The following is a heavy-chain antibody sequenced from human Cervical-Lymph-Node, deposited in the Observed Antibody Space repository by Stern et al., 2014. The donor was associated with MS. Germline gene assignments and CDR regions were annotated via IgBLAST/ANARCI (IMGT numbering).Heavy chain of an antibody. CDR3: ARQYCSGGKCHSSAYNYNGMDV. CDR1: GYSFTGYY. CDR2: IDPNSGGA. V-gene: IGHV1-2*06. Sequence: QVQLMQSGAEVKKPGASVKVSCKASGYSFTGYYIHWVRRAPGQGLEWMGRIDPNSGGANYAQRIQGGVTLTRDTSISTTYMELSSLRSDDTAIYYCARQYCSGGKCHSSAYNYNGMDVWGQGTTVTVSS. J-gene: IGHJ6*02. D-gene: IGHD2-15*01.